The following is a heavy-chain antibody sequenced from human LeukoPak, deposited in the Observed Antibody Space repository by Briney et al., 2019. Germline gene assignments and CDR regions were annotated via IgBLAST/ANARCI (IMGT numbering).Heavy chain of an antibody. CDR2: IMPIFGTA. Sequence: AVKVSCKASGCTFSSYAIILVRQAPGQALEWVGGIMPIFGTANYAQKFQGRVTSTPDESTGTAYVELRSVSSEHPALYSGARGGITMVRGATGGRDYYYYMDVWGKGTTVTISS. V-gene: IGHV1-69*13. J-gene: IGHJ6*03. CDR1: GCTFSSYA. CDR3: ARGGITMVRGATGGRDYYYYMDV. D-gene: IGHD3-10*01.